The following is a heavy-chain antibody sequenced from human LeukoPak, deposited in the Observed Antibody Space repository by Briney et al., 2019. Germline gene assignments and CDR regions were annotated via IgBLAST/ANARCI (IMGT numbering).Heavy chain of an antibody. CDR2: IYERGRT. V-gene: IGHV4-38-2*02. J-gene: IGHJ5*02. CDR1: TYSISHGYY. D-gene: IGHD3-22*01. CDR3: AREGNYYDTSLVEYNWFDP. Sequence: SETLSLTCSVSTYSISHGYYWGWIRQPPGKGLEWIGTIYERGRTNYNPSLQSRVTISVDTSKNQFSLKLSSVTAADTAVYYCAREGNYYDTSLVEYNWFDPWGQGTLVTVSS.